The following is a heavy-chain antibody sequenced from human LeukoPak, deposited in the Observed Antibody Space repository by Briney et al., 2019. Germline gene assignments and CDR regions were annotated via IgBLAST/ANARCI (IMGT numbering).Heavy chain of an antibody. V-gene: IGHV1-69*04. J-gene: IGHJ5*02. CDR3: ARSRYCSSTSCYYWFDP. CDR2: IIPIFGIA. Sequence: GSSVKVSCKASGGTFSSYAISWVRQAPGQGLEWMGRIIPIFGIANYAQKFQGRVTITADKSTSTAYMELSSLRSEDTAVYYCARSRYCSSTSCYYWFDPWGQGTLVTVSS. CDR1: GGTFSSYA. D-gene: IGHD2-2*01.